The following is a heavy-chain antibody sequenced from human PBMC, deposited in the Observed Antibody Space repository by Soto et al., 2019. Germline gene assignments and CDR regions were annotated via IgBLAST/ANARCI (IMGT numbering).Heavy chain of an antibody. Sequence: QVQLVQSGAEVKKPGSSVKVSCKASGGTFSSYTISWVRQAPGQGLEWMGRIIPILGIANYAQKFQGRVTITADKSTSTAYMELSSLRAEDTAVYYCASADGSKGSDGMDVWGQGTTVTVSS. D-gene: IGHD6-25*01. CDR1: GGTFSSYT. CDR3: ASADGSKGSDGMDV. J-gene: IGHJ6*02. CDR2: IIPILGIA. V-gene: IGHV1-69*02.